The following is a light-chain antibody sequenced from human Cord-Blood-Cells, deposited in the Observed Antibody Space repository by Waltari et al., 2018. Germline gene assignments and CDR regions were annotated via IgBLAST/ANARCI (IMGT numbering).Light chain of an antibody. Sequence: QSALTQPASVSGSPGQSITISCTGTSSDVGSYNLVSWYQQHPGKAPKLMIYEGSKRHSGVSNRFSGSKSGNTASLTISGLQAEDEADYYCCSYACSSTLVFGGGTKLTVL. CDR3: CSYACSSTLV. CDR1: SSDVGSYNL. CDR2: EGS. V-gene: IGLV2-23*01. J-gene: IGLJ3*02.